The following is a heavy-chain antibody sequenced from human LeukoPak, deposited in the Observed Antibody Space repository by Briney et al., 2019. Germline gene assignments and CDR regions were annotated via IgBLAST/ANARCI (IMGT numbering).Heavy chain of an antibody. CDR2: IYTSGST. CDR1: GGSISSGSYY. V-gene: IGHV4-61*02. J-gene: IGHJ5*02. D-gene: IGHD6-6*01. Sequence: SQTLSLTYTVSGGSISSGSYYWSWIRQPAGKGLEWIGRIYTSGSTNYNPSLKSRVTISVDTSKNQFSLKLSSVTAADTAVYYCARGIAARLVVNWFDPWGQGTLVTVSS. CDR3: ARGIAARLVVNWFDP.